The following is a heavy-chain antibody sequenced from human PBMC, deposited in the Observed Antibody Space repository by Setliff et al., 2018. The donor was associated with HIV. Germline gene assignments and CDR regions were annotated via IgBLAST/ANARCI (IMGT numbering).Heavy chain of an antibody. Sequence: SETLSLTCTVSGGSISSYYWSWIRQPPGKGLEWIGYIYYSGSTNFNPSLKSRVTISVDTSKNQFSLKLSSVTAADTAVYYCAGELNEQWDGTCYFDYWGQGTLVTVSS. J-gene: IGHJ4*02. D-gene: IGHD6-19*01. CDR2: IYYSGST. CDR1: GGSISSYY. CDR3: AGELNEQWDGTCYFDY. V-gene: IGHV4-59*01.